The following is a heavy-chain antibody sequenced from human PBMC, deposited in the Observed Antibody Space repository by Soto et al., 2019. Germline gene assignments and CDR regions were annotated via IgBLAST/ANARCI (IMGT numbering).Heavy chain of an antibody. CDR3: TTDSAEIVVVSSSFGMDV. CDR2: IKIINDGGIK. CDR1: GIPFSKAW. V-gene: IGHV3-15*01. D-gene: IGHD2-15*01. Sequence: PGGSLTLSCPASGIPFSKAWMTWLRQAPRNGMEWVGRIKIINDGGIKDYATIVQGRITIPRKDSKETLHPPTDNLRTGKQAVYVCTTDSAEIVVVSSSFGMDVWGQGTTVTVSS. J-gene: IGHJ6*02.